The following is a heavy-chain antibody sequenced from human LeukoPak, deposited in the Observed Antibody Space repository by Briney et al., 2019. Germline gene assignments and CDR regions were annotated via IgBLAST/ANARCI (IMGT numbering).Heavy chain of an antibody. CDR2: ISSSSSYI. CDR3: ACRGDDSRVFYYYYMDV. J-gene: IGHJ6*03. CDR1: GFTFSSYS. V-gene: IGHV3-21*01. D-gene: IGHD3-3*01. Sequence: SGGSLRLSCAASGFTFSSYSMNWVRQAPGKGLEWVSSISSSSSYIYYADSVKGRFTISRDNAKNSLYLQMNSLRAEDTAVYYCACRGDDSRVFYYYYMDVWGKGTTVTVSS.